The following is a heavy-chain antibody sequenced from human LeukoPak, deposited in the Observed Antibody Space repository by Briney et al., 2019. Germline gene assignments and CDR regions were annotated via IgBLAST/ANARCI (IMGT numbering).Heavy chain of an antibody. J-gene: IGHJ4*02. CDR2: ISGSGGST. Sequence: HPGGSLRLSCAASGFTFSSYAMSWVRQAPGKGLEWVSAISGSGGSTYYADSVKGRFTISRDNSKNTLYLQMNSLRAEDTAIYYCAKFTSYYYGSGSYRDYWGQGTLVTVSS. D-gene: IGHD3-10*01. CDR3: AKFTSYYYGSGSYRDY. V-gene: IGHV3-23*01. CDR1: GFTFSSYA.